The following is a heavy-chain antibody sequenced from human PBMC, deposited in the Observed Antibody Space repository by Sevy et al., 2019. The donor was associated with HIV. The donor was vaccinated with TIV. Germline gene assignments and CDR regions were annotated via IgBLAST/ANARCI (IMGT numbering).Heavy chain of an antibody. D-gene: IGHD3-3*02. CDR1: GFMYGDYA. CDR3: NRGASVNILSPWDY. J-gene: IGHJ4*02. Sequence: GGSLRLSCTGSGFMYGDYAINWVRQAPGKGLEWLGFIRRKAYGGTTQYAASVKCRFTISRDDSKSIAYLQMNSLKSDDTAVYYCNRGASVNILSPWDYWGQGTLVTVSS. CDR2: IRRKAYGGTT. V-gene: IGHV3-49*04.